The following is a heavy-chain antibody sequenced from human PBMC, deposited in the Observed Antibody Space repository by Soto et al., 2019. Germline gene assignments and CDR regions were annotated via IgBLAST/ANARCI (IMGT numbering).Heavy chain of an antibody. CDR2: ISYDGSNK. V-gene: IGHV3-30*18. Sequence: QVQLVESGGGVVQPGRSLRLSCAASGFTFRSYGMHWVRQAPGKGLEWVAVISYDGSNKFYADSVKGRFTISRDNSKNTQYLQVNSLRAEDTAMYYCAKDYGSGWTMGDFWGQGTLVTVSS. J-gene: IGHJ4*02. CDR3: AKDYGSGWTMGDF. D-gene: IGHD6-19*01. CDR1: GFTFRSYG.